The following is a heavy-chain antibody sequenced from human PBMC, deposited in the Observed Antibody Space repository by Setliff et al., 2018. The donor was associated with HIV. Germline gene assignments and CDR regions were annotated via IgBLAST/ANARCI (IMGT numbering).Heavy chain of an antibody. CDR3: ARAYYHDSSGYQGFDY. V-gene: IGHV1-2*02. CDR1: GYTFTDYF. CDR2: ISPNNGDT. Sequence: GASVKVSCKASGYTFTDYFMHWVRQAPGQGLEWMGWISPNNGDTNIPQTFQGRVTMTRDTSINTAYMEFSSLRSDDTAVYYCARAYYHDSSGYQGFDYWGQGTLVTVSS. J-gene: IGHJ4*02. D-gene: IGHD3-22*01.